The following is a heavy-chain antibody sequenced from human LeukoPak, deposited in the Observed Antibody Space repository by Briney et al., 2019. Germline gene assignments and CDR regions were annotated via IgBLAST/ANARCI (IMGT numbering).Heavy chain of an antibody. CDR2: ISSDGSIT. J-gene: IGHJ4*02. Sequence: PGGSLRLSCAASGFTFSRYWMLWVRQAPGKGLVWVSHISSDGSITRYADSVKGRFTISRDNAKNSLYLQMNSLRAEDTAVYYCARDSYGDYPIYWGQGTLVTVSS. V-gene: IGHV3-74*01. D-gene: IGHD4-17*01. CDR1: GFTFSRYW. CDR3: ARDSYGDYPIY.